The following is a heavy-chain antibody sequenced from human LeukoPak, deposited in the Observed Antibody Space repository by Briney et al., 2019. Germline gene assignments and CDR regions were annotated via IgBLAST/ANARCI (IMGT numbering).Heavy chain of an antibody. V-gene: IGHV4-59*01. CDR2: IYYSGST. CDR1: GGSISSYY. Sequence: SETLSLTCTVSGGSISSYYWSWLRQPPGKGLEWIGYIYYSGSTNYNPSLKSRVTISVDTSKNQFSLKLSSVTAADTAVYYCARDLKLYYFDYWGQGTLVTVSS. CDR3: ARDLKLYYFDY. J-gene: IGHJ4*02. D-gene: IGHD6-6*01.